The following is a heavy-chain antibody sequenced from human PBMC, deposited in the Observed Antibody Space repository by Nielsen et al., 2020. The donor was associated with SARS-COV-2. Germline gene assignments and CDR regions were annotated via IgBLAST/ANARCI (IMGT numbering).Heavy chain of an antibody. V-gene: IGHV4-34*01. CDR3: ARTRYSGSLYGEAYYIDY. Sequence: SETLSLTCTVSGGSFSGYHWSWIRQSPGKGLEWIGDITHSGSTNYTPSLKSRVTISTDTSQNQFFLNLSSVTAADTALYYCARTRYSGSLYGEAYYIDYWGQGTLVTVSS. CDR1: GGSFSGYH. CDR2: ITHSGST. D-gene: IGHD1-26*01. J-gene: IGHJ4*02.